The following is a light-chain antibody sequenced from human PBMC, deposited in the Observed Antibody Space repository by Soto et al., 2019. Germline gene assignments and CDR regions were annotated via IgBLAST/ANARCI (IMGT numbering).Light chain of an antibody. CDR1: SSDVGSYNL. CDR3: CSYAGSFGVV. CDR2: EVS. V-gene: IGLV2-23*02. J-gene: IGLJ2*01. Sequence: QSALTQPASVSGSPGQSITISCTGTSSDVGSYNLVSWYQQHPGKAPKLMIYEVSKRPSGVSNRFSGSKSGNTASLTISGLQAEDEADYYCCSYAGSFGVVFGGGTKVTVL.